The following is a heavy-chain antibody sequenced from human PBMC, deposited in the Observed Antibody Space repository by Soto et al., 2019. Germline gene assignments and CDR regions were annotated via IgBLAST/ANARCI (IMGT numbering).Heavy chain of an antibody. Sequence: GGSLRLSCAASGFTFSSYWMSWVRQAPGKGLEWVANIKQDGSEKYYVDSVKGRFTISRDNAKNSLYLQMNSLRAEDTAVYYCARENSGYETYYYYYMDVWGKGTTVTVSS. V-gene: IGHV3-7*01. D-gene: IGHD5-12*01. J-gene: IGHJ6*03. CDR3: ARENSGYETYYYYYMDV. CDR1: GFTFSSYW. CDR2: IKQDGSEK.